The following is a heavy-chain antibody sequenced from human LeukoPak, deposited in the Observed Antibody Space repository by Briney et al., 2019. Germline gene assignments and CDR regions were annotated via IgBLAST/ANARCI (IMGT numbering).Heavy chain of an antibody. D-gene: IGHD1-1*01. J-gene: IGHJ4*02. Sequence: VGSLRLSCAASGFTFSSYSMNWVRQAPGKGLEWVSYISSSSSTIYYADSVKGRFTISRDNAKNSLYLQMNSLRAEDTAVYYCASESERPRWGQGTLVTVSS. CDR3: ASESERPR. V-gene: IGHV3-48*04. CDR1: GFTFSSYS. CDR2: ISSSSSTI.